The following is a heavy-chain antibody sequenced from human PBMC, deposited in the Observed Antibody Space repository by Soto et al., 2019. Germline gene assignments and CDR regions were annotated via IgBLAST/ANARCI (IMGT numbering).Heavy chain of an antibody. V-gene: IGHV1-2*04. D-gene: IGHD3-3*01. CDR1: GYIFTDYY. J-gene: IGHJ6*02. CDR2: INPNSGGT. CDR3: ARDLGDFWSGPSPLYGMDV. Sequence: GASVKVSCKASGYIFTDYYMHWVRQAPGQELGWMGRINPNSGGTNYAQKFQGWVTMARDTAISTAYMELSRLRSDDTAVYYCARDLGDFWSGPSPLYGMDVWGQGTTVTVSS.